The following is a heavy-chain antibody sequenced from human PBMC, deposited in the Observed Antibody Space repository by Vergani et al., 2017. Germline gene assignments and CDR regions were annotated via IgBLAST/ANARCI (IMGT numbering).Heavy chain of an antibody. CDR3: ARVRDGYNPNWFDP. D-gene: IGHD5-24*01. CDR1: GGSISSSSYY. CDR2: IYYSGST. Sequence: QLQLQESGPGLVKPSETLSLTCTVSGGSISSSSYYWGWIRQPPGKGLEWIGSIYYSGSTYYNPSLKSRVAISVETSKNQFSLKLSSVTAADTAVYYCARVRDGYNPNWFDPWGQGTLVTGSS. J-gene: IGHJ5*02. V-gene: IGHV4-39*07.